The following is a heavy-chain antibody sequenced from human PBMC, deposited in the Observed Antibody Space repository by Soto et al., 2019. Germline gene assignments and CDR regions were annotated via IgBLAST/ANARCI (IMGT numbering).Heavy chain of an antibody. J-gene: IGHJ6*02. D-gene: IGHD3-10*01. CDR3: AREWFGDHYYGMDV. V-gene: IGHV4-31*02. Sequence: PSETLSLTCSVSGGSISTDGYYWSWIRQLPGKGLEWIGYIYHSGTTYHNPSLKSRLSMSVDTSKNQFSLKLSSVTAADTAVYYCAREWFGDHYYGMDVWGQGTTVTVSS. CDR1: GGSISTDGYY. CDR2: IYHSGTT.